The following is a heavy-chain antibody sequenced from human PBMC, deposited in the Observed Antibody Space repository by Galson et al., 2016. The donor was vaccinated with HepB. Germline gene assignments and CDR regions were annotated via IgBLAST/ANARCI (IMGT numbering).Heavy chain of an antibody. J-gene: IGHJ4*02. CDR2: IKQDGSEK. CDR3: ARDSSGNYYPLDY. Sequence: SLRLSCAASGFSFSNYWMSWVRPAPGKGLEWVANIKQDGSEKYYVDSVKGRFTIFRDNAKNSLYLYMNSLRVEDTAVYYCARDSSGNYYPLDYWGQGTLVTVSS. V-gene: IGHV3-7*01. D-gene: IGHD3-22*01. CDR1: GFSFSNYW.